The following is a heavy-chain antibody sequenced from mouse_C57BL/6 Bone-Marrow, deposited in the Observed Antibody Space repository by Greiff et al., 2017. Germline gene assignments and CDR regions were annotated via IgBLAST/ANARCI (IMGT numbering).Heavy chain of an antibody. CDR1: GFNIKDYY. D-gene: IGHD1-1*01. J-gene: IGHJ3*01. CDR2: IDPEDGDT. V-gene: IGHV14-1*01. CDR3: ARATTVY. Sequence: EVNVVESGAELVRPGASVKLSCTASGFNIKDYYMHWVKQRPEQGLEWIGRIDPEDGDTEYAPKFQGKATMTADTSSNTASLQRSSLTSEDTAVYFCARATTVYSGAETLVTVSA.